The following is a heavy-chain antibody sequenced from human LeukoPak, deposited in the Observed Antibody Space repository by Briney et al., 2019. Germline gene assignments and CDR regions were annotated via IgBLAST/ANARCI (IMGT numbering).Heavy chain of an antibody. D-gene: IGHD3-22*01. CDR3: AKSNGYGLIDI. CDR2: IYYSGST. CDR1: GGSISNKY. J-gene: IGHJ3*02. V-gene: IGHV4-59*12. Sequence: PSETLSLTCTVSGGSISNKYWSWIRQPPGKGLEWIGYIYYSGSTYYSPSLKSQVTISLDTSRNQFSLKLNSVTAADTAVYYCAKSNGYGLIDIWGQGTMVTVSS.